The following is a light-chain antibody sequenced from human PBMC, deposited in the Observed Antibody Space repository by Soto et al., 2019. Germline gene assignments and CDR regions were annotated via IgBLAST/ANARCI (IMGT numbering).Light chain of an antibody. J-gene: IGKJ1*01. V-gene: IGKV3-15*01. CDR1: QSVSSN. CDR2: GAS. Sequence: EIVMTQSPATLSVSPGERATVSCRASQSVSSNLAWYQQKPGQAPRLLIYGASTRATGIPARFSVSGSGTEFTLTISSLQSEDFAVYYCQQDNNWPPWTFGQGTKVEI. CDR3: QQDNNWPPWT.